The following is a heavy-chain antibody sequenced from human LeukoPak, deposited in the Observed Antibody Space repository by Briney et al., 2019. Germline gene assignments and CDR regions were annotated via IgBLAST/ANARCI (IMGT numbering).Heavy chain of an antibody. V-gene: IGHV3-11*04. CDR2: ISNSGSTI. CDR3: ARRAVTLVRGPLGY. Sequence: GGSLRLSCAASGFTFSDYYMSWIRQAPGKGLEWVSYISNSGSTIYYADSVKGRFTISRDNAKNSLYLQMNSLRAEDTAVYYCARRAVTLVRGPLGYWGQGTLVTVSS. D-gene: IGHD3-10*01. J-gene: IGHJ4*02. CDR1: GFTFSDYY.